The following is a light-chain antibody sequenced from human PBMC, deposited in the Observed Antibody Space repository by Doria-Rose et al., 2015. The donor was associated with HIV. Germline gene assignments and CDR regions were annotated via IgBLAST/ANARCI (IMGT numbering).Light chain of an antibody. J-gene: IGKJ1*01. CDR2: DGS. CDR3: HQYGTSWT. V-gene: IGKV3-20*01. Sequence: EIVMTQSPGTLSLSPGERGTLSCRASQSMSSTYLAWYQQKPGQAPSLLIYDGSTRATGIPDRFGASGSGTDFTLTINRLEPEDFALYYCHQYGTSWTFGQGTKVEI. CDR1: QSMSSTY.